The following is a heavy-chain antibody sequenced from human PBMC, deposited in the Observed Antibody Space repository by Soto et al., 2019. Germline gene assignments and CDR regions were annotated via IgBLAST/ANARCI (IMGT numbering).Heavy chain of an antibody. CDR1: GGSFSGYY. CDR2: INHSGST. J-gene: IGHJ6*02. CDR3: ARVYDFWRYGMDV. Sequence: SETLSLTCAVYGGSFSGYYWSWIRQPPGKGLEWIGEINHSGSTNYNPSLKSRVTISVDTSKNQFSLKLSSVTAADTAVYYCARVYDFWRYGMDVWGQGTTGTVSS. V-gene: IGHV4-34*01. D-gene: IGHD3-3*01.